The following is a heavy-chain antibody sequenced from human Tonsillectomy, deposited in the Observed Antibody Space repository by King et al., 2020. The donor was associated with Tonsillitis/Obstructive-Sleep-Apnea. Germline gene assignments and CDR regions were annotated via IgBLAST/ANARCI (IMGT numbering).Heavy chain of an antibody. CDR3: AKDGRDSVVDPDYYYYYYMDV. D-gene: IGHD2-2*01. V-gene: IGHV3-30*18. Sequence: VQLVESGGGVVQPGTSLRLSCAASGFTFSSYGMYWVRQAPGKGLARVAVIPYAGRNKYYADSVKGRFTISRDNSKNTLYLQMTSLRAEDTPVYYCAKDGRDSVVDPDYYYYYYMDVWGKGTTVTVSS. J-gene: IGHJ6*03. CDR1: GFTFSSYG. CDR2: IPYAGRNK.